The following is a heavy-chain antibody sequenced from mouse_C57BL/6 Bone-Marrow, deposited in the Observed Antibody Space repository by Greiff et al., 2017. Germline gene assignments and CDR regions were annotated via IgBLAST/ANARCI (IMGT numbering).Heavy chain of an antibody. CDR1: GYSFTGYF. CDR3: ATYGSSVRGVYFDY. V-gene: IGHV1-20*01. CDR2: INPYNGDT. J-gene: IGHJ2*01. Sequence: VQLQQSGPELVKPGASVKISCKASGYSFTGYFMNWVMQSHGKNLEWIGRINPYNGDTFYNQKFKGKARLTVDKSSSTAHMELRSLTSEDSAVYYCATYGSSVRGVYFDYWGQGTTLTVSS. D-gene: IGHD1-1*01.